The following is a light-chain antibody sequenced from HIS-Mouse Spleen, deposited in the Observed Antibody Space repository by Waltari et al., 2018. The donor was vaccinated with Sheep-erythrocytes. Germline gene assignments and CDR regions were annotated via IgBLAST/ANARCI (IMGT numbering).Light chain of an antibody. CDR1: SSDVGGYNY. CDR2: DVS. V-gene: IGLV2-11*01. J-gene: IGLJ3*02. Sequence: QSALTQPRSVSGSPGQPVTISCTGTSSDVGGYNYVSWYQHHPGKAPKLMIYDVSKRPSGVPYRFSGSKSGNTASLTISGLQAEDEADYYCCSYAGSYTFWVFGGGTRLTVL. CDR3: CSYAGSYTFWV.